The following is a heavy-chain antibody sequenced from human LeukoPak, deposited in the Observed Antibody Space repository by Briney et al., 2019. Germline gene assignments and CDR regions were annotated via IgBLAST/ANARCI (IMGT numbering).Heavy chain of an antibody. D-gene: IGHD1-26*01. J-gene: IGHJ4*02. Sequence: PGGSLRLSCAASGFTFSSDAMSWVRQAPGKGLEWVSAISDSGGSTHYADSVKGRFSISRDNSKNTLFLQMNSLRAEDTAVYYCARAGENYYDFYYWGQGTLVTVSS. CDR1: GFTFSSDA. V-gene: IGHV3-23*01. CDR2: ISDSGGST. CDR3: ARAGENYYDFYY.